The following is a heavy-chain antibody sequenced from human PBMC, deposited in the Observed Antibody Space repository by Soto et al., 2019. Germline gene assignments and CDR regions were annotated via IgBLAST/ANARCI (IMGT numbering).Heavy chain of an antibody. V-gene: IGHV1-2*02. J-gene: IGHJ4*02. CDR1: GYTFTGYY. D-gene: IGHD2-2*02. CDR2: INPNSGGT. CDR3: ARAECSSTSCYSFDY. Sequence: ASVKVSFKASGYTFTGYYMHWVRQAPGQGLEWMGWINPNSGGTNYAQKFQGRVTMTRDTSISTAYMELSRLRSDDTAVYYCARAECSSTSCYSFDYWGQGTLVTVSS.